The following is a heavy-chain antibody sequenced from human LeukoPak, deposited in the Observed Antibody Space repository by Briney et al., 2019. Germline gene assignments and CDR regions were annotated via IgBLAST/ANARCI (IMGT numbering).Heavy chain of an antibody. J-gene: IGHJ4*02. V-gene: IGHV3-30*04. CDR3: ARSPPYRRVVVAACDY. CDR2: ISYDGSNK. D-gene: IGHD2-15*01. Sequence: VGSPRLSCAASGFTFSSYAMHWVRQAPGKGLEWVAVISYDGSNKYYADSVKGRFTISRDNSKNTLYLQMNSLRAEDTAVYYCARSPPYRRVVVAACDYWGQGTLVTVSS. CDR1: GFTFSSYA.